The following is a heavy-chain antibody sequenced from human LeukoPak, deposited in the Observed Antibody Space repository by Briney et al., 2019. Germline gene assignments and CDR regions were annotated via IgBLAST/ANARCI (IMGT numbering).Heavy chain of an antibody. CDR3: ARDRHLRYFDWPVPPNGYDY. CDR2: ISAYNGNT. D-gene: IGHD3-9*01. CDR1: GYTFTSYG. J-gene: IGHJ4*02. Sequence: GASVKVSCKASGYTFTSYGISWVRQAPGQGLEWMGWISAYNGNTNYAQKLQGRVTMTTDTSTSTAYMELRSLRSDDTAVYYCARDRHLRYFDWPVPPNGYDYWGQGTLVTVSS. V-gene: IGHV1-18*01.